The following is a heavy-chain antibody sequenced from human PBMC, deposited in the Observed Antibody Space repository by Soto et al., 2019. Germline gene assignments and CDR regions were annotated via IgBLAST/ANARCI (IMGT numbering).Heavy chain of an antibody. CDR2: IYHSGIT. CDR1: GGSINSGNW. J-gene: IGHJ6*02. V-gene: IGHV4-4*02. D-gene: IGHD5-18*01. Sequence: SETLSLTCAVSGGSINSGNWWSWVRQPPGKGLEWIGEIYHSGITNYNPSHKSRAIISVDKPENQFSLKLSSMTAADTAVYYCARASGYSYPPAYAMAVWGQGATVTVS. CDR3: ARASGYSYPPAYAMAV.